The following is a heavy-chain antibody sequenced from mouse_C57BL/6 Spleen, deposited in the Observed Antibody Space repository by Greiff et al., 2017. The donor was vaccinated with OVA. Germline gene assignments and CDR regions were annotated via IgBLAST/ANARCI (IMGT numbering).Heavy chain of an antibody. CDR2: IYPGGGYT. D-gene: IGHD2-5*01. V-gene: IGHV1-63*01. CDR1: GYTFTNYW. J-gene: IGHJ2*01. CDR3: ARGDYSNSYFAY. Sequence: QVQLQQSGAELVRPGTSVKMSCKASGYTFTNYWIGWAKQRPGQGLEWIGDIYPGGGYTNYNEKFKGKATLTADKSSSSVYMQFSSLTSEDSAIYSCARGDYSNSYFAYWGQGTTLTVSS.